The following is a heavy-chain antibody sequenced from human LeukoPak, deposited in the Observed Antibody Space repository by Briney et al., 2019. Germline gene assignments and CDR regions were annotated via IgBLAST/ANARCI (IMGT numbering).Heavy chain of an antibody. CDR2: INHSGGT. D-gene: IGHD2-15*01. Sequence: SETLSLICAVYGGSFIVYDWTWIRHPPGKGLEWIGEINHSGGTNYNPSLKSRVTISVDTSKNQFSLKLSSVTAADTAVYYCASLAQGGNWFDPWGQGTLVTVSS. CDR3: ASLAQGGNWFDP. J-gene: IGHJ5*02. V-gene: IGHV4-34*01. CDR1: GGSFIVYD.